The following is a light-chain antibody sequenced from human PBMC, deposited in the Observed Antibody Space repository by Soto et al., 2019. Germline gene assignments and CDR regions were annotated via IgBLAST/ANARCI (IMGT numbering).Light chain of an antibody. CDR1: QNVNSN. J-gene: IGKJ1*01. V-gene: IGKV3-11*01. CDR2: GAS. CDR3: QQRSNWPGT. Sequence: EIVMTQSPAGLSVSPGERATLSCRASQNVNSNLAWYQQKPGQAPRLLIYGASNRATGIPARFSGSGSGTDFTLTISSLEPEDFAVYYCQQRSNWPGTFGQGTKVDIK.